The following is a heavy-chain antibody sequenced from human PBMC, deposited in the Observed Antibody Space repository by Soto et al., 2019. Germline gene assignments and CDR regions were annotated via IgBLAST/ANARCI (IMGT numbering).Heavy chain of an antibody. J-gene: IGHJ4*02. V-gene: IGHV3-21*01. CDR3: ARDRCSSNSCRPYDFDY. Sequence: GGSLRLSCAASGFTFSSYSMNWVRQAPGKGLEWVSSISSSSSYIYYADSVKGRFTISRDNAKNSLYLQMNSLRAEDTAVYYCARDRCSSNSCRPYDFDYWGQGTLVTVSS. CDR1: GFTFSSYS. CDR2: ISSSSSYI. D-gene: IGHD2-2*01.